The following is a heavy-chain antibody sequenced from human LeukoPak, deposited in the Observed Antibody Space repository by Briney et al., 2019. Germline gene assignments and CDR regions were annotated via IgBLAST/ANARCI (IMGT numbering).Heavy chain of an antibody. J-gene: IGHJ4*02. D-gene: IGHD6-13*01. CDR3: ARDIAAAGTGVFDY. CDR1: GGSFSGYY. V-gene: IGHV4-34*01. Sequence: SETLSLTCAVYGGSFSGYYWSWIRQPPGKGLEWIGEINHSGSTNYNPPLKSRVTISVDTSKNQFSLKLSSVTAADTAAYYCARDIAAAGTGVFDYWGQGTLVTVSS. CDR2: INHSGST.